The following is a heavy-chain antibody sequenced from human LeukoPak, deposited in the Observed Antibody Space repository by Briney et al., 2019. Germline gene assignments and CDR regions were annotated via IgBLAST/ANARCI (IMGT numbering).Heavy chain of an antibody. Sequence: ASVKVSCKASGYTFTGYYMHWVRQAPGQGLEWMGWINPNSGGTNYAQKFQGRVTMTRDTSISTAYMELSRLRSDDTAVYYRAIYYDSSGYSFDYWGQGTLVTVSS. CDR2: INPNSGGT. CDR1: GYTFTGYY. J-gene: IGHJ4*02. D-gene: IGHD3-22*01. CDR3: AIYYDSSGYSFDY. V-gene: IGHV1-2*02.